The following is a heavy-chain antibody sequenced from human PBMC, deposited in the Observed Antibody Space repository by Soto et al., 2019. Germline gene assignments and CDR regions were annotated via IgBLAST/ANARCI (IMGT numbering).Heavy chain of an antibody. CDR1: GDSVSSNSAA. Sequence: QTLSLTCAISGDSVSSNSAAWNWIRQSPSRGLEWLGRTYYRSKWYNDYAVSVKSRITINPDTSKNQFSLQLNSVTPEDTAVYYCARVVYYDFWNIYYYMDVWGKGTTVTVSS. D-gene: IGHD3-3*01. J-gene: IGHJ6*03. CDR2: TYYRSKWYN. CDR3: ARVVYYDFWNIYYYMDV. V-gene: IGHV6-1*01.